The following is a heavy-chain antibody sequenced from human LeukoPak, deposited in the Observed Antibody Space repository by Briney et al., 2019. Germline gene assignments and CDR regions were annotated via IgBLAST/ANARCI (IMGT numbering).Heavy chain of an antibody. D-gene: IGHD2-15*01. J-gene: IGHJ5*02. CDR3: ARGIGWFDP. V-gene: IGHV4-59*01. CDR1: GGSISSYY. Sequence: SETLSLTCTVSGGSISSYYWSSIRQPPVKGLEWIGYIYYSGSTNYNPSLKSRVTISVDTSKNQFSLKLSSVTAADTAVYYCARGIGWFDPWGQGTLVTVSS. CDR2: IYYSGST.